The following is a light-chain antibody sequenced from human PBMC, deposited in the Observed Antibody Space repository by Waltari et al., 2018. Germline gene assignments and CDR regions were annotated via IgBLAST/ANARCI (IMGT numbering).Light chain of an antibody. V-gene: IGLV3-10*01. J-gene: IGLJ2*01. Sequence: SYELTQPPPVSVSPGQTARITCFGDPLPKKYAILYQRKSGQAPVLKIYDDNKRPSGIPERFSGSSSGTMATLTISGAQVEDEADYYCYSTDSTGNHVVFGGGTKLTVL. CDR1: PLPKKY. CDR2: DDN. CDR3: YSTDSTGNHVV.